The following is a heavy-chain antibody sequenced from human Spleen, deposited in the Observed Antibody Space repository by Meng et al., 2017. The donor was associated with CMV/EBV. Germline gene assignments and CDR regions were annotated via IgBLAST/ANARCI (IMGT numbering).Heavy chain of an antibody. V-gene: IGHV3-74*03. Sequence: EGQLWESGGGVVQAGGSLRASCVASGFTFSNYWMHWVRQVPGEGLVWVSRINTDGSFTSYADPVKGRFTISRDNAKNTLYLQMNSLRVDDSAVYYCGRDLTGERDQWGQGTLVTVSS. CDR3: GRDLTGERDQ. CDR1: GFTFSNYW. CDR2: INTDGSFT. D-gene: IGHD7-27*01. J-gene: IGHJ4*02.